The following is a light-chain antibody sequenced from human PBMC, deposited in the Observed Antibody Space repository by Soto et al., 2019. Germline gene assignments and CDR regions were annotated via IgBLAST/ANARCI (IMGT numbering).Light chain of an antibody. CDR2: DAS. V-gene: IGKV1-5*01. Sequence: DIQMTQSPSTLSAFVGDRVTITCRASQSISSWLAWYQQKPVKAPKLLIYDASNLESGVPLRFSGSGSGTEFTLTISSLQPDDCATYYCQQYNSYSPRTFGQGTKVEIK. CDR3: QQYNSYSPRT. J-gene: IGKJ1*01. CDR1: QSISSW.